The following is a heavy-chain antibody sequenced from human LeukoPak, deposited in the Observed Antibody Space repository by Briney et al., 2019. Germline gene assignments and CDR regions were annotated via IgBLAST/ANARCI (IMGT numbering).Heavy chain of an antibody. Sequence: GGSLRLSCAASGFTISANFMSWVRQAPGKGLEWVSVMYSVGSTFYADSVKGRFTISRDGYKNTLDLQMDSLRVDDTAVYYCARGLSGYSFGFGGDLWGQGTLVTVSS. CDR1: GFTISANF. V-gene: IGHV3-66*01. J-gene: IGHJ4*02. CDR3: ARGLSGYSFGFGGDL. CDR2: MYSVGST. D-gene: IGHD6-13*01.